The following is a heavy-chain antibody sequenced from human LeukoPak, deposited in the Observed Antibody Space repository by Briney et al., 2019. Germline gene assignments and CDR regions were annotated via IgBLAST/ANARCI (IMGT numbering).Heavy chain of an antibody. V-gene: IGHV3-23*01. D-gene: IGHD1-14*01. CDR1: GFTFSSYG. CDR3: AGSGGTSWY. J-gene: IGHJ4*02. Sequence: GGSLRLSCAASGFTFSSYGMSWVRQAPGKGLEWVSAISGRDGSTYDADSVKGRFTISRDNSKNTLYLQMNSLRAEDTAVYYCAGSGGTSWYWGQGTLVTVSS. CDR2: ISGRDGST.